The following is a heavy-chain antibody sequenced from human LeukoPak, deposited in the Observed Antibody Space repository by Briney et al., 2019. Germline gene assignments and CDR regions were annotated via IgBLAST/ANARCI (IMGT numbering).Heavy chain of an antibody. J-gene: IGHJ4*02. V-gene: IGHV1-18*01. CDR2: ISVYNGAT. CDR1: GYSFTSYG. Sequence: ASVKVSCKASGYSFTSYGITWVRQAPGQGLEWMGWISVYNGATSYAQNLQGRVTMTRDTSTSTVYMELSSLRSEDTAVYYCARGGLGPRENFDYWGQGTLVTVSS. CDR3: ARGGLGPRENFDY. D-gene: IGHD6-19*01.